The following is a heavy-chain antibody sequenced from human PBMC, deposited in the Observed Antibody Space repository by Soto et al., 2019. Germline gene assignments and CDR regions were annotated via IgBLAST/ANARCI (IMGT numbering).Heavy chain of an antibody. J-gene: IGHJ3*02. CDR3: AREYCSGGSCYGPYDAFDI. CDR1: GYTFTSYA. V-gene: IGHV1-3*01. D-gene: IGHD2-15*01. Sequence: GASVKVSCKASGYTFTSYAMHWVRQAPGQRLEWMGWINAGNGNTKYSQKFQGRVTITRDTSASTAYMELSSLRSEDTAVYYCAREYCSGGSCYGPYDAFDIWGQGTMVTVSS. CDR2: INAGNGNT.